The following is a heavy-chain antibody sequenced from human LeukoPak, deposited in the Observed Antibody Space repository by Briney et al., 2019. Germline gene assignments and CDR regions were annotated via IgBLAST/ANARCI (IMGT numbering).Heavy chain of an antibody. D-gene: IGHD3-9*01. V-gene: IGHV4-38-2*02. CDR2: IYHSGIT. CDR3: ARAVGYFDWLPLFDY. J-gene: IGHJ4*02. CDR1: GYSIRSGFY. Sequence: SETLSLTCTVSGYSIRSGFYWGWIRQPPGKGLEWIGNIYHSGITYYTPSLKSRVTISVDTSKNQFYLKLSSVTAADTAVYYCARAVGYFDWLPLFDYWGQGTLVTVSS.